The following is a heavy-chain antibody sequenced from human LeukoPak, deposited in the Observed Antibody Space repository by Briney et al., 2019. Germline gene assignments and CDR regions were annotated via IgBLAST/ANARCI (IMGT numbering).Heavy chain of an antibody. D-gene: IGHD6-13*01. CDR2: ISGSGDST. Sequence: GGSLRLSCAASGFTLSSYAMSWVRQAPGKGLEWVSAISGSGDSTYYGDSVKGRFTISRDNSKNTLYLQMNSLRAEDTAVYYCAKTRPLDISSWPHGDYWGQGTLVTVSS. V-gene: IGHV3-23*01. CDR3: AKTRPLDISSWPHGDY. CDR1: GFTLSSYA. J-gene: IGHJ4*02.